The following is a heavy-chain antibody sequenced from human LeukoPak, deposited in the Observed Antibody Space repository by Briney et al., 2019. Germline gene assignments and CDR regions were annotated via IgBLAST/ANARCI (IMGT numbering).Heavy chain of an antibody. CDR1: GFTFSSYW. D-gene: IGHD3-22*01. CDR3: ARQENYYDRSGYGETHYYFDY. CDR2: IKQDGSEK. V-gene: IGHV3-7*01. Sequence: PGGSLRLSCAASGFTFSSYWMSWVRQAPGKGLEWVANIKQDGSEKYYVDSVKGRFTISRDNAKNSLYLQMNSLRAEDTAVYYCARQENYYDRSGYGETHYYFDYWGQGTLVTASS. J-gene: IGHJ4*02.